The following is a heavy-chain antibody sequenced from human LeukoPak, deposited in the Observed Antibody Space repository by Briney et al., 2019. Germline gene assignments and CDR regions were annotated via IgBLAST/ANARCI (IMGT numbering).Heavy chain of an antibody. CDR3: ARGHRRGWFDP. J-gene: IGHJ5*02. CDR2: INHSGST. V-gene: IGHV4-34*01. D-gene: IGHD3-10*01. Sequence: SETLSLTCTVSGGSMNTYYWTWIRQPPGKGLEWIGEINHSGSTNYNPSLKSRVTISVDTSKNQFSLKLSSVTAADTAVYYCARGHRRGWFDPWGQGTLVTVSS. CDR1: GGSMNTYY.